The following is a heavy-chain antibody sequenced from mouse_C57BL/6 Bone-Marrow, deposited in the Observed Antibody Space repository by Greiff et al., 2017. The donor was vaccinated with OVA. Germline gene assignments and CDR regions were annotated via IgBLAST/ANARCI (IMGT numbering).Heavy chain of an antibody. CDR2: INYDGSST. Sequence: EVQVVESEGGLVQPGSSMKLSCTASGFTFSDYYMAWVRQVPEKGLEWVANINYDGSSTYYLDSLKSRFIFSRDNAKNILYLQMSSLKSEDTATYYCARDYYGFAYWGQGTLVTVSA. J-gene: IGHJ3*01. D-gene: IGHD1-1*01. CDR3: ARDYYGFAY. V-gene: IGHV5-16*01. CDR1: GFTFSDYY.